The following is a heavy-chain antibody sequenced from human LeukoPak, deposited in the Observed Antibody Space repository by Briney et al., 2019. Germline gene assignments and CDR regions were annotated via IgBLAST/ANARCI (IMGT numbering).Heavy chain of an antibody. Sequence: GGSLRLSCAGSGFTFSSYWMHWVRQAPGKGLVWVSRISTDASSTTYADSVKGRFTISRDNAKDTLYLQMNSLRAEDTAVYYCTGHHQAYSRTYWGQGTLATVSS. CDR1: GFTFSSYW. CDR2: ISTDASST. D-gene: IGHD4-11*01. CDR3: TGHHQAYSRTY. J-gene: IGHJ4*02. V-gene: IGHV3-74*01.